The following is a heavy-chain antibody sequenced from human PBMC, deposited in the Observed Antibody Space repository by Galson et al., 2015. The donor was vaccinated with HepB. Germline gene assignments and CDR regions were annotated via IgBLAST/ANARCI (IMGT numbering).Heavy chain of an antibody. Sequence: SVKVSCKASGYTFTTYGISWVRQAPGQGLEWMGWISGYNGIKKFAQSLQGRVTMTTDTSTSTAYMELRSLRSDDTAVYYCATHRPGDRTSGWYYLNFWGQGTLVTVSS. V-gene: IGHV1-18*04. CDR3: ATHRPGDRTSGWYYLNF. CDR2: ISGYNGIK. D-gene: IGHD6-19*01. J-gene: IGHJ4*02. CDR1: GYTFTTYG.